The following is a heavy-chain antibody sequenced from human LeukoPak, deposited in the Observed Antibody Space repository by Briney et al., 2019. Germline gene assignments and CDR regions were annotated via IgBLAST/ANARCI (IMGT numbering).Heavy chain of an antibody. CDR2: INPNSGGT. D-gene: IGHD6-13*01. Sequence: ASVKVSCKASGYTFTGYYMHWVRQAPGQGLEWMGWINPNSGGTNYAQKFQGRVTMTRDTSISTAYMELSRLRSDDTAVYYCARDFSSSWSGFDWGQGTLVTVSS. CDR1: GYTFTGYY. J-gene: IGHJ4*02. V-gene: IGHV1-2*02. CDR3: ARDFSSSWSGFD.